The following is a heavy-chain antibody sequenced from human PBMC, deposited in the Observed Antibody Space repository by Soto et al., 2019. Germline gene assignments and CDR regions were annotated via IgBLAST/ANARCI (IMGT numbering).Heavy chain of an antibody. J-gene: IGHJ4*02. V-gene: IGHV3-66*01. CDR1: GFTVSSVY. CDR2: ITSGGST. CDR3: ARDILGGAYDFWH. D-gene: IGHD3-3*01. Sequence: EVQLVESGGGLAQPGGSLRLSCAASGFTVSSVYMTWVRQAPGKGLEWVSVITSGGSTYYADSVRGRFTISRDNSKNTLYLQMNSLRAEDTAVYYCARDILGGAYDFWHGGQGTLVTVSS.